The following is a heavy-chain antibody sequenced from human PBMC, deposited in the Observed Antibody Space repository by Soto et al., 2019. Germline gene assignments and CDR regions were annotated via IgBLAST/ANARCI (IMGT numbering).Heavy chain of an antibody. CDR1: GDSISNLDYF. J-gene: IGHJ5*01. Sequence: SETLSLTCSVSGDSISNLDYFWAWIRQPPGQALEYIGYIYKSATTYYNPSFESRVAISVDTSKSQFSPNVTSVTAADTAVYFCARGRYCLTGRCFPNWFDSWGQGALVTVSS. D-gene: IGHD7-27*01. V-gene: IGHV4-30-4*01. CDR2: IYKSATT. CDR3: ARGRYCLTGRCFPNWFDS.